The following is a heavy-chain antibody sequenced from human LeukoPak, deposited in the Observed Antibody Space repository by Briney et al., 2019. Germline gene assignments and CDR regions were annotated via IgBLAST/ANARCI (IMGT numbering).Heavy chain of an antibody. CDR2: IKQDGSEK. CDR1: GFSFSTYW. J-gene: IGHJ4*02. V-gene: IGHV3-7*01. CDR3: AREVDYYDSSGYSNYFDY. Sequence: GGSLRLSRAASGFSFSTYWMSWVRQAPGKGLEWVANIKQDGSEKYYVDSVKGRFTISRDNAKNSLYLQMNSLRAEDTAVYYCAREVDYYDSSGYSNYFDYWGQGTLVTVSS. D-gene: IGHD3-22*01.